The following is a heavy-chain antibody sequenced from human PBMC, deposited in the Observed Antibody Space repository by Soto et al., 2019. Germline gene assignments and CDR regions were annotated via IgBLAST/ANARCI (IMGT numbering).Heavy chain of an antibody. V-gene: IGHV4-34*01. CDR1: GGSFSGYY. CDR2: INHSGST. CDR3: ARSRRDGYNFRGLTMDY. J-gene: IGHJ4*02. Sequence: QVQLQQWGAGLLKPSETLSLTCAVYGGSFSGYYWSWIRQPPGKGLEWIGEINHSGSTNYNPSLKSRVTISVDTSKNQFSLKLSSVIAADTAVYYCARSRRDGYNFRGLTMDYWGQGTLVTASS. D-gene: IGHD5-12*01.